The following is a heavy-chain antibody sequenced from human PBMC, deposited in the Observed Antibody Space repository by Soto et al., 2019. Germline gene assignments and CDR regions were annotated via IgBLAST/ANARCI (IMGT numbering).Heavy chain of an antibody. CDR3: ARPGSGYDVLTGHYFFYFHAMDV. V-gene: IGHV3-30*04. CDR1: GFLFNTYA. Sequence: QVQLVDSGGGVVQPGRSLRLSCTTSGFLFNTYAMHWVRQAPGKGLEWVGVMSHDGRNTYYADSVKGRITISRDNSKNTLYLQMNSLRTENTAVYYCARPGSGYDVLTGHYFFYFHAMDVWGQGTTVTVSS. CDR2: MSHDGRNT. D-gene: IGHD3-9*01. J-gene: IGHJ6*02.